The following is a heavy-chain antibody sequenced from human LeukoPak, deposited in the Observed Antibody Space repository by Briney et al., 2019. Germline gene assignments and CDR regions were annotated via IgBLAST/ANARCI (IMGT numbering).Heavy chain of an antibody. CDR1: GGSISSYY. CDR2: IYTSGST. CDR3: ARHRYSGSLDDY. J-gene: IGHJ4*02. D-gene: IGHD6-13*01. Sequence: SETLSLTCTVSGGSISSYYFSWIRQPPGKGLEWIGYIYTSGSTNYNPSLKSRVTISVDTSKNQFSLKLSSVTAADTAVYYCARHRYSGSLDDYWGQGTLVTVSS. V-gene: IGHV4-4*09.